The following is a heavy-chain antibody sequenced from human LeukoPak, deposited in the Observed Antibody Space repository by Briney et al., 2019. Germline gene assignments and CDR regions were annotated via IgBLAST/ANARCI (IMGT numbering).Heavy chain of an antibody. D-gene: IGHD3-22*01. J-gene: IGHJ4*02. Sequence: GGSLRLSCAASGFIVSSNYMSWVRQAPGKGLEWVSVIYSGGGTYYADSVKGRFTISRDNSKNTLYLQMDSLRAEDTAVYYCARNYYDSSAYYYFDYWGQGTLVTVSS. V-gene: IGHV3-66*01. CDR3: ARNYYDSSAYYYFDY. CDR2: IYSGGGT. CDR1: GFIVSSNY.